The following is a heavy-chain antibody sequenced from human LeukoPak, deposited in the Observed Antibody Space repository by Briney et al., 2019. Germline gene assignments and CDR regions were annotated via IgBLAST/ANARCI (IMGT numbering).Heavy chain of an antibody. V-gene: IGHV4-34*01. Sequence: SETLSLTCAVYGGSFSGYYWSWIRQPPGKGLEWIGEINHSGSTNYNPSLKSRVTISVDTSKNQFSLKLSSVTAADTAVYYCARARITAAVYTDWFDPWGQGTLVTVSS. CDR1: GGSFSGYY. J-gene: IGHJ5*02. CDR2: INHSGST. CDR3: ARARITAAVYTDWFDP. D-gene: IGHD6-13*01.